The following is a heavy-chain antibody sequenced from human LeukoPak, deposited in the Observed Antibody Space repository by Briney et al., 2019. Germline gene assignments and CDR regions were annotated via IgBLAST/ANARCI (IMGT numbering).Heavy chain of an antibody. CDR2: ISGGGGST. CDR1: GFTFSSYA. CDR3: AKAEAVAGTDFDY. D-gene: IGHD6-19*01. J-gene: IGHJ4*02. V-gene: IGHV3-23*01. Sequence: GGSLRLSCAASGFTFSSYAMTWVRQAPGKGLEWVSTISGGGGSTYYADSVKGRFTISRDNSKNTLYLQMNSLRAEDTAVYYCAKAEAVAGTDFDYWGQGTLVTVSS.